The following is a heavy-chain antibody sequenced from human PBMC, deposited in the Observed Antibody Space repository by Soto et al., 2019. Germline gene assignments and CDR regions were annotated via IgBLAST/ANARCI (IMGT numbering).Heavy chain of an antibody. J-gene: IGHJ6*02. D-gene: IGHD2-15*01. CDR2: FNPSDSYA. CDR1: GNTFANYW. CDR3: ARHPYIGGLDV. V-gene: IGHV5-10-1*01. Sequence: XESLKISWQCSGNTFANYWISLVLQMPGKGLEWMGRFNPSDSYADYNPSFQGHVTISADKSISTAYVQWSSLKASETAMYFCARHPYIGGLDVWGQGTAVTVSS.